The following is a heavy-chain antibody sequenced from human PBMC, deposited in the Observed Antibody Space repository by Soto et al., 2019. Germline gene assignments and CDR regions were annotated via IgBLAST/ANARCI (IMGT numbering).Heavy chain of an antibody. CDR2: INPNSGGT. CDR3: ARAQGASVRLGTYGDYHYGMDV. J-gene: IGHJ6*02. Sequence: ASVKVSCKASGYTFTGYYMHWVRQAPGQGLEWMGWINPNSGGTNYAQKFQGRVTMTRDTSISTAYMELSRLRSDDTAVYYCARAQGASVRLGTYGDYHYGMDVWGQGTTVTVSS. V-gene: IGHV1-2*02. D-gene: IGHD3-16*01. CDR1: GYTFTGYY.